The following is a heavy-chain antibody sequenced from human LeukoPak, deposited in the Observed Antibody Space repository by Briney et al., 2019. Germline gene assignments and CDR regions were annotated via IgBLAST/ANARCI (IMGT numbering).Heavy chain of an antibody. CDR2: IFHTGST. V-gene: IGHV4-4*02. D-gene: IGHD3-10*01. J-gene: IGHJ3*01. CDR1: GDSISSRNW. Sequence: SATLSLTCSASGDSISSRNWWTWVRQTPEKGLEWIGEIFHTGSTNYNPSVEGRVTISIDKSRNHFSLMLTSVTAADTALYYCARGMWFDTLFSAFDVWGQGTMVSVSS. CDR3: ARGMWFDTLFSAFDV.